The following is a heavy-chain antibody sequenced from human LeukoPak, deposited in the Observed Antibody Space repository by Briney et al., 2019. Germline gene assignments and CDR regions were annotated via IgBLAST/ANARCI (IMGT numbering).Heavy chain of an antibody. J-gene: IGHJ5*02. Sequence: GGSLRLSCAASGFTFSSYAMSWVRQAPGKGLEWVSAISGSGGSTYYADSVKGRFTISRDNSKNTLYLQMNSLRAEDTAVYYCAKDGYSSSWSGLNWFDRWGQGALVSVCS. D-gene: IGHD6-13*01. CDR2: ISGSGGST. CDR3: AKDGYSSSWSGLNWFDR. V-gene: IGHV3-23*01. CDR1: GFTFSSYA.